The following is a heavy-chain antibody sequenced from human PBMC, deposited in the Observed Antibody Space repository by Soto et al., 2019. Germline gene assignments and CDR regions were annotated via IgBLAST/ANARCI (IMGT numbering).Heavy chain of an antibody. CDR3: ARLVEQDCSGGSCYSSPKDY. V-gene: IGHV4-4*02. Sequence: QVQLQESGPGLVKPSGALSLTCAVSGGSISSSNWWSWVRQPPGKGLAWIGEIYHSGSTNYNPSLRSRVTISGGKSQNQFSRKLSSVTAADTAVYYCARLVEQDCSGGSCYSSPKDYWGQGTLVTVSS. CDR2: IYHSGST. D-gene: IGHD2-15*01. J-gene: IGHJ4*02. CDR1: GGSISSSNW.